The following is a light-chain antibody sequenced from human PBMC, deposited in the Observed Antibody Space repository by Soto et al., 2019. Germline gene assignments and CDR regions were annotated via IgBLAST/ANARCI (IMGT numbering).Light chain of an antibody. J-gene: IGKJ5*01. Sequence: EIGMTQSPATLCLSPGERATLSCRASQSISGKLAWYQHRPGQAPRLLIYDASIRATGIPARFSGSGSGTVFTLNISSLQSEDSAVYFCQQYNNWPFSFGQGARLEIK. V-gene: IGKV3-15*01. CDR3: QQYNNWPFS. CDR1: QSISGK. CDR2: DAS.